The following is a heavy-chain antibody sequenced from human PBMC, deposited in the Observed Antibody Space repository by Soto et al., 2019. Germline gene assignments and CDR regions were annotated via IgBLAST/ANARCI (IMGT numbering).Heavy chain of an antibody. V-gene: IGHV3-15*01. CDR3: PTVGLELEADY. J-gene: IGHJ4*02. CDR2: IKSRIDGETT. CDR1: KFTFSDAW. D-gene: IGHD1-1*01. Sequence: EVHLVESGGGLVKPGGSLRLSCAASKFTFSDAWMNWVRQAPGKGLEWVGRIKSRIDGETTDYAEPVKGRFTILRDDSRNTLFLQMDNLKSKGTGFYYCPTVGLELEADYWGQGTLVTGSS.